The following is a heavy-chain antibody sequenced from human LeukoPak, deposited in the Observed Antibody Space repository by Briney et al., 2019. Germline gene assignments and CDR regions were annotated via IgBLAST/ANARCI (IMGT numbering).Heavy chain of an antibody. D-gene: IGHD3-16*02. CDR3: ARADYVWGSYRFSFDY. J-gene: IGHJ4*02. CDR1: GYTFTSYD. V-gene: IGHV1-2*04. Sequence: ASVKVSCKASGYTFTSYDINWVRQATGQGLEWMGWINPNSGGTNYAQKFQGWVTMTRDTSISTAYMELSRLRSDDTAVYYCARADYVWGSYRFSFDYWGQGTLVTVSS. CDR2: INPNSGGT.